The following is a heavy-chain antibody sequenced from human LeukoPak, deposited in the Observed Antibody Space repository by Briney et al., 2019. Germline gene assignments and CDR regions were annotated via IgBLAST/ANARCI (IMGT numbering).Heavy chain of an antibody. Sequence: GGSLRLSCAASGFTFSDYWMHWVRQAPGKGLVWVSRIKTDGRSTNYADSVKGRFTISRDNAKNTLYLQMNSLRAEDTAVYYCARGRIAIWTDYWGERTLVTVSS. CDR3: ARGRIAIWTDY. V-gene: IGHV3-74*01. J-gene: IGHJ4*02. CDR1: GFTFSDYW. CDR2: IKTDGRST. D-gene: IGHD5-18*01.